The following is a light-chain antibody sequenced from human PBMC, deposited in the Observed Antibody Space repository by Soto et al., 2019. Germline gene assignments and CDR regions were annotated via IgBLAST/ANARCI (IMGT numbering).Light chain of an antibody. J-gene: IGKJ1*01. CDR3: MQGTHWPRT. CDR2: QVS. Sequence: DVVMTQSPLSLPVTLGQPASISCRSSQSLVYSDGNTYLNWFQQRPGQSPRRLIYQVSNRDSGVPDRFSGSGSGTVFTLKISRVEAEDFGVYYCMQGTHWPRTFGQGTKVEIK. V-gene: IGKV2-30*01. CDR1: QSLVYSDGNTY.